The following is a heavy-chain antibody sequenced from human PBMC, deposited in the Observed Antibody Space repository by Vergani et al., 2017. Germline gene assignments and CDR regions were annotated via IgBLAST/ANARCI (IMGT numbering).Heavy chain of an antibody. CDR2: IHHSGAT. J-gene: IGHJ3*02. CDR1: GGSITNNF. CDR3: ERDTFHFDSKNYDDVFVS. V-gene: IGHV4-59*01. D-gene: IGHD3-16*01. Sequence: QVQLQESGPGLVKPSETLSLTCTVSGGSITNNFWSWIRRPPGKGLEWIGNIHHSGATNSKSSLRSRVSISIDTSKTSFSLRLSSVTTADKAMSYCERDTFHFDSKNYDDVFVSWGQGAMVIVSS.